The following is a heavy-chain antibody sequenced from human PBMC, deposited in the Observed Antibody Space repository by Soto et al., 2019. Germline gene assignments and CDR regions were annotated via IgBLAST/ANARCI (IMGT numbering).Heavy chain of an antibody. CDR1: GGSISSSRCH. CDR2: IKYSGTT. D-gene: IGHD1-26*01. V-gene: IGHV4-39*01. Sequence: SETLSLTCTVSGGSISSSRCHWGWIHQPPGKGLEWIASIKYSGTTFYNPSLKSRVTLSVDTSKNQFALKLSSVTAAETAVYYCARPGITGSYYVAFDLWGQGTMVT. CDR3: ARPGITGSYYVAFDL. J-gene: IGHJ3*01.